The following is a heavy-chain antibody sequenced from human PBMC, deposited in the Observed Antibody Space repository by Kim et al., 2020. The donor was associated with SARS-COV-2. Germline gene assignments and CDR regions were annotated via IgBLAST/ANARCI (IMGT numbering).Heavy chain of an antibody. Sequence: SETLSLTCTVSGGSISSSSYYWGWIRQPPGKGLEWIGSIYYSGSTYYNPSLKSRVTISVDTSKNQFSLKLSSVTAADTAVYYCARISSSITIFGVVIIDYYMDVWGKGTTVTVSS. CDR1: GGSISSSSYY. V-gene: IGHV4-39*01. CDR2: IYYSGST. D-gene: IGHD3-3*01. J-gene: IGHJ6*03. CDR3: ARISSSITIFGVVIIDYYMDV.